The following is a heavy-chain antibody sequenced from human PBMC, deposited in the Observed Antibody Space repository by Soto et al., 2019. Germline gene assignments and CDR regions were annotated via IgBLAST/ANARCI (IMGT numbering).Heavy chain of an antibody. J-gene: IGHJ6*03. CDR2: IYPGDSDT. V-gene: IGHV5-51*01. Sequence: GASLKISCKGSGYSFTSYWIGSVRQMPGKGLEWMGIIYPGDSDTRYSPSFQGQVTISADKSISTAYLQWSSLKASDTAIAYCAVCGWSGDDYYPYYMDVWGKGTTVTVSS. D-gene: IGHD6-19*01. CDR1: GYSFTSYW. CDR3: AVCGWSGDDYYPYYMDV.